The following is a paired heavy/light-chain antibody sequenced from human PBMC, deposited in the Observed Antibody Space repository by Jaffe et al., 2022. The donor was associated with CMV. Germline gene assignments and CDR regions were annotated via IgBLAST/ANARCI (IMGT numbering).Light chain of an antibody. CDR2: YDS. Sequence: SYVLTQPPSVSVAPGKTARITCGGNNIGSNSVHWYQQKPGQAPVLVIYYDSDRPSGIPERFSGSNSGNTATLTISRVDAGDEADYYCQVWDRSSSHVVFGGGTKLTVL. CDR3: QVWDRSSSHVV. V-gene: IGLV3-21*04. CDR1: NIGSNS. J-gene: IGLJ2*01.
Heavy chain of an antibody. V-gene: IGHV3-23*01. CDR2: ISGSGDST. Sequence: EVQLLESGGGLVQPGGSLRLSCAASGFTFSNYAMSWVRQAPGKGLEWVSVISGSGDSTYYADSVKGRFTISRDNSKNTLYLQMNSLRAEDTAVYYCAKDLEEILLLLPNLSSGAYYFDYWGQGTLVTVSS. J-gene: IGHJ4*02. CDR3: AKDLEEILLLLPNLSSGAYYFDY. D-gene: IGHD6-25*01. CDR1: GFTFSNYA.